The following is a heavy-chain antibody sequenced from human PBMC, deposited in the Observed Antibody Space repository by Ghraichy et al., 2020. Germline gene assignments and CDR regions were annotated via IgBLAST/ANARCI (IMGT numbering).Heavy chain of an antibody. D-gene: IGHD6-13*01. V-gene: IGHV4-34*01. CDR1: GGSFSGYY. J-gene: IGHJ3*02. CDR2: INHSGST. CDR3: ARKAYSSSWYTAFDI. Sequence: SETLSLTCAVYGGSFSGYYWSWIRQPPGKGLEWIGEINHSGSTNYNPSLKSRVTISVDTSKNQFSLKLSSVTAADTAVYYCARKAYSSSWYTAFDIWGQGTMVTVSS.